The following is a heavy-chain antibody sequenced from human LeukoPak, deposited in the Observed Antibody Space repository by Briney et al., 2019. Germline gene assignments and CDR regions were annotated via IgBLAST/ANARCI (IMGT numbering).Heavy chain of an antibody. CDR1: GFTFSSYW. CDR2: INSDGSST. J-gene: IGHJ4*02. Sequence: PGGSLRLSCAASGFTFSSYWMHWVRHAPGKGLVWVSRINSDGSSTSYADSVKGRFTISRDNAKNTLYLQMNSLRAEDTAVYYCAREGDYCSGGSCCTDYFDYWGQGTLVTVSS. D-gene: IGHD2-15*01. V-gene: IGHV3-74*01. CDR3: AREGDYCSGGSCCTDYFDY.